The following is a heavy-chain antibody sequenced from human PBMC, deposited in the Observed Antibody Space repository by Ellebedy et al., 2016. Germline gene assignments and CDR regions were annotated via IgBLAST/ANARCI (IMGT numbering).Heavy chain of an antibody. CDR3: AKMGLEVTGGRKFYYKYMDV. CDR1: GFVFTNYA. D-gene: IGHD2-21*02. V-gene: IGHV3-23*01. J-gene: IGHJ6*03. Sequence: GGSLRLSXAASGFVFTNYALSWVRLTPGKGLEWISAISGSGGSTYFVDSVKGRFTISRDNSNNTLFLQMSSLRAEDTAVYYCAKMGLEVTGGRKFYYKYMDVWGKGTTVTVSS. CDR2: ISGSGGST.